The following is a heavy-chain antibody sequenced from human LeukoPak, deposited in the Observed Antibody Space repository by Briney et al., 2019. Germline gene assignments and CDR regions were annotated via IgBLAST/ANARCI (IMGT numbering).Heavy chain of an antibody. CDR2: ISGSGGST. V-gene: IGHV3-23*01. J-gene: IGHJ4*02. Sequence: GGSLRLSCAASGFTFSSYAMSWLPQAPGKGLEWVSDISGSGGSTYYADSVKGRFTISRDNSKNTLYLQMNSLRAEDTAVYYCAKDRGVQDAVLALDYWGQGTLVTVSS. D-gene: IGHD3-10*01. CDR3: AKDRGVQDAVLALDY. CDR1: GFTFSSYA.